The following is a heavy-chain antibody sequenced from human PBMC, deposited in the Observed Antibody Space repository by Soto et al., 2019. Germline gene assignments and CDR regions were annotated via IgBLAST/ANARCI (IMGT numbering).Heavy chain of an antibody. CDR3: ARGRGKMDTMSRAGYYYYYGMDV. Sequence: LRLSCAASGFTVSSNYMSWVRQAPGKGLEWVSVIYSGGSTYYADSVKGRFTISRDNSKNTLYLQMNSLRAEDTAVYYCARGRGKMDTMSRAGYYYYYGMDVWGQGTTVTVSS. CDR1: GFTVSSNY. CDR2: IYSGGST. D-gene: IGHD5-18*01. V-gene: IGHV3-53*01. J-gene: IGHJ6*02.